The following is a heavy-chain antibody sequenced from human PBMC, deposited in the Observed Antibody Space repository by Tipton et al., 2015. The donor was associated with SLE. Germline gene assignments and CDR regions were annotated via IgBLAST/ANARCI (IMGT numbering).Heavy chain of an antibody. J-gene: IGHJ5*02. CDR2: IYHSGSA. Sequence: TLSLTCTVSGGSISSGAYFWSWIRRHPGKGLEWIGYIYHSGSAYYNPSLKSRVTISVDTSKNQFSLKLSSVTAADTAVYFCARVAAYYDGNGAWFDPWGQGTLVTVSS. CDR1: GGSISSGAYF. CDR3: ARVAAYYDGNGAWFDP. D-gene: IGHD3-22*01. V-gene: IGHV4-31*03.